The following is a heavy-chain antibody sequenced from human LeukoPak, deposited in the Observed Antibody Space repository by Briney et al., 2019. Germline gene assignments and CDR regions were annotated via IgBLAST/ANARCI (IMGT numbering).Heavy chain of an antibody. CDR1: GLTFHDYA. D-gene: IGHD6-19*01. V-gene: IGHV3-23*01. CDR3: AKDLAVETY. CDR2: ISGSGDYT. Sequence: GGSLRLSCAASGLTFHDYAVNWVRQAPGKGLEWVSAISGSGDYTFYADSVKGRFTVSRDNSKNTAFLQMNSLRAEDTAMYYCAKDLAVETYWGQGTLVAVSS. J-gene: IGHJ4*02.